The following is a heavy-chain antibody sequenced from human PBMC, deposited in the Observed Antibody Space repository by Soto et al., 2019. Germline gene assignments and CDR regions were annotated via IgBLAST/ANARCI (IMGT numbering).Heavy chain of an antibody. CDR2: ITSSSSTI. D-gene: IGHD1-26*01. J-gene: IGHJ4*02. CDR1: GFTFSRSN. Sequence: EVQLVESGGGLVQPGGSLRLSCAASGFTFSRSNMNWVRQAPGKGLEWVAYITSSSSTIYYADSVKGRFTISRDNAKDSMYLQVNRLRDEDTAVYYGASSGSYRFDYWGQGTMVTVS. V-gene: IGHV3-48*02. CDR3: ASSGSYRFDY.